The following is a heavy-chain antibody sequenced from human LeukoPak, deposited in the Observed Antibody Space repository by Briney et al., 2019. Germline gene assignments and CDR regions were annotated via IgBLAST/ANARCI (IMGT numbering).Heavy chain of an antibody. J-gene: IGHJ4*02. CDR3: ARPYSSGWSFDY. Sequence: SVKVSCKASGGTFISYAISWVRQAPGQGLEWMGGIIPIFGTANYAQKFQGRVTITADESTSTAYMELSSLRSEDTAVYYCARPYSSGWSFDYWGQGTLVTVSS. D-gene: IGHD6-19*01. CDR1: GGTFISYA. CDR2: IIPIFGTA. V-gene: IGHV1-69*13.